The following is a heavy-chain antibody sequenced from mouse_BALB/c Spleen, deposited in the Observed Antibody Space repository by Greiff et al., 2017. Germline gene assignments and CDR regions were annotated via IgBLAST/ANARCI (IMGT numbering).Heavy chain of an antibody. CDR1: GFTFSSYT. J-gene: IGHJ1*01. V-gene: IGHV5-9*03. CDR2: ISSGGGNT. CDR3: ARLGDYDGYWYFDV. D-gene: IGHD2-3*01. Sequence: EVKLVESGGGLVKPGGSLKLSCAASGFTFSSYTMSWVRQTPEKRLEWVATISSGGGNTYYPDSVKGRFTISRDNAKNNLYLQMSSLRSEDTALYYCARLGDYDGYWYFDVWGAGTTVTVSS.